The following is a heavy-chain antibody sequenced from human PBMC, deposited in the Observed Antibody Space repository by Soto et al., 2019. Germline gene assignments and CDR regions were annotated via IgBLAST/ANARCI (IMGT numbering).Heavy chain of an antibody. CDR2: ISSYNGYT. V-gene: IGHV1-18*01. Sequence: QVQLVQSGAEVKKPGASVKVSCKASGYNFPSFIISWVRQAPGQGLEWLGWISSYNGYTKYAEKFQGRVTMTAHTSTSTAYMELMSLRSDDTAVYYCARGGDCSSTSCYSPNYYYGLDVWGQGTTVTVS. CDR3: ARGGDCSSTSCYSPNYYYGLDV. CDR1: GYNFPSFI. D-gene: IGHD2-2*01. J-gene: IGHJ6*02.